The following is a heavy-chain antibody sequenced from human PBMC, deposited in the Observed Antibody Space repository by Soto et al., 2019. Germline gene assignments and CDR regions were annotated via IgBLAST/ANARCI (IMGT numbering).Heavy chain of an antibody. CDR3: AKKSAAGSWFDP. CDR1: GFTFSSYG. V-gene: IGHV3-30*18. J-gene: IGHJ5*02. D-gene: IGHD6-13*01. Sequence: PGGSLRLSCAASGFTFSSYGMHWVRQAPGKGLEWVAVISYDGSNKYYADSVKGRFTISRDNSKNTLYLQMNSLRAEDTAVYYCAKKSAAGSWFDPWGQGTLVTVSS. CDR2: ISYDGSNK.